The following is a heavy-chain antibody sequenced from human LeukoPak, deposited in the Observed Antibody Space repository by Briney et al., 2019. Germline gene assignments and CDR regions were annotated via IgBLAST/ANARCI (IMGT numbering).Heavy chain of an antibody. Sequence: ASVRVSCKASGYTFAGYYMHWVRQAPGQGLEWMGWISPNSGGTNYAQKFQGRVTMTRDTSISTAYMELSRLRSDDTAVYYCARDLMVGAADGDFWGQGTLVTVSS. CDR3: ARDLMVGAADGDF. V-gene: IGHV1-2*02. CDR2: ISPNSGGT. D-gene: IGHD2-15*01. J-gene: IGHJ4*02. CDR1: GYTFAGYY.